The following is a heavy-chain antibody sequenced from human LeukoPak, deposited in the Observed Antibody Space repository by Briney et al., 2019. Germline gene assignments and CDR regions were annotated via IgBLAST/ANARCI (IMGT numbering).Heavy chain of an antibody. CDR1: GGTFSSYA. V-gene: IGHV1-69*05. CDR2: IIPIFGTA. J-gene: IGHJ4*02. D-gene: IGHD5-24*01. CDR3: ARGGKKMATIPVV. Sequence: SVKVSCKASGGTFSSYAISWVRQAPGQGLEWMGGIIPIFGTANYAQKFQGRVTITTDESTSTAYMELSSLRSEDTAVYYCARGGKKMATIPVVWGQGTLVTVSS.